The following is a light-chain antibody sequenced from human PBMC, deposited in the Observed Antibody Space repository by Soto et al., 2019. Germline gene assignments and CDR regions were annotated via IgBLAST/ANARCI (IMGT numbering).Light chain of an antibody. CDR2: GAS. CDR3: QQYGSSPLYT. J-gene: IGKJ2*01. CDR1: QSVSSSY. V-gene: IGKV3-20*01. Sequence: IVVTQSPGTLSLSPGERATLSCRASQSVSSSYLAWYQQKPGQAPTLLIYGASTRATGIPDRFSGSGSGTDFTLTISRLEPEDFAVYYCQQYGSSPLYTFGQGNK.